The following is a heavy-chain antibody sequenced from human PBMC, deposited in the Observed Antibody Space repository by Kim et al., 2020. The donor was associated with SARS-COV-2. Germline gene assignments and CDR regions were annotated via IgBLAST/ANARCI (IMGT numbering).Heavy chain of an antibody. J-gene: IGHJ5*02. Sequence: ASVKVSCKASGYTFTSYAMHWVRQAPGQRLEWMGWINAGNGNTKYSQKFQGRVTITRDTSASTAYMELSSLRSEDTAVYYCARDLCVVRGVCWFDPWGQGTLVTVSS. CDR2: INAGNGNT. CDR1: GYTFTSYA. CDR3: ARDLCVVRGVCWFDP. D-gene: IGHD3-10*01. V-gene: IGHV1-3*01.